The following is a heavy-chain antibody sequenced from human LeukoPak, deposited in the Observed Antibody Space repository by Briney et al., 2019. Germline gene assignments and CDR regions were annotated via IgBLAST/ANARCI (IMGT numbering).Heavy chain of an antibody. V-gene: IGHV3-23*01. D-gene: IGHD1-26*01. Sequence: PGGSLRLSCAASGFTFTSYAMSWVRQAPGKGLEWVSTINGRGVSTYYADSVRGRFTISRDNSKNTLYLQMNSLRAEDTAVYYCAKGLVGATTSGIDYWGQGALVTVSS. CDR2: INGRGVST. CDR3: AKGLVGATTSGIDY. J-gene: IGHJ4*02. CDR1: GFTFTSYA.